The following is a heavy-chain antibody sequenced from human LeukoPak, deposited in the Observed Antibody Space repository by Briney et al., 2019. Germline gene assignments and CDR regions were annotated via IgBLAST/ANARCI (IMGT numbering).Heavy chain of an antibody. V-gene: IGHV1-8*01. J-gene: IGHJ6*02. Sequence: ASVKVSCKASGYTFTNYEINWVRQGTGQGLEWLGWMNPSSGNTGYAQKFQGRVTMTRDTSISTACMELSSLRSEDTAVYYCARVAYYHDSAGKSLKFFYGMDVWGQGTTVTVSS. CDR2: MNPSSGNT. D-gene: IGHD3-22*01. CDR3: ARVAYYHDSAGKSLKFFYGMDV. CDR1: GYTFTNYE.